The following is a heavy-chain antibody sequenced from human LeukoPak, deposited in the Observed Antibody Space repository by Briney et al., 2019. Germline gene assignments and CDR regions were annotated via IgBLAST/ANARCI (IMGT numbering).Heavy chain of an antibody. D-gene: IGHD3-22*01. CDR1: GFTFSDYY. V-gene: IGHV3-11*01. Sequence: SGGSLRLSCAASGFTFSDYYMSWTRQAPGKGLEWVSYISSSGSTIYYADSVKGRFTISRDNAKNSLYLQMNSLRAEDTAVYYCARSPEYYYDSSGYYTWYFDYWGQGTLVTVSS. J-gene: IGHJ4*02. CDR2: ISSSGSTI. CDR3: ARSPEYYYDSSGYYTWYFDY.